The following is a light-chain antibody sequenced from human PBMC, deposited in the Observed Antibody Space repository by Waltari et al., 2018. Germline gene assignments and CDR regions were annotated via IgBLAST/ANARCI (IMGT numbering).Light chain of an antibody. Sequence: IVMTQSPDTLSLSPGESATLSCRASQSVRSTFAWFQQKPGQPPRLLSYGTSTRATGIPARFTGSGSGTEFSLTISSLQPEDFATYYCQQYDYWPWTFGQGTRVETK. CDR3: QQYDYWPWT. J-gene: IGKJ1*01. CDR1: QSVRST. V-gene: IGKV3D-15*01. CDR2: GTS.